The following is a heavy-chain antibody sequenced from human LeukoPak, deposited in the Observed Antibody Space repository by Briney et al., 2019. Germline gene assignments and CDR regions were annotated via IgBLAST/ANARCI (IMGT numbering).Heavy chain of an antibody. CDR3: AGAYYHGSGTHHQYYFDY. D-gene: IGHD3-10*01. Sequence: SGPTLVNPTQTLTLTCTFSGFSLSTSGVGVGWIRQPPGKALEWLALIYWNDDKRYSPSLKSRLTITKDTSKNQVVLAMTNMDPVDTAAYYCAGAYYHGSGTHHQYYFDYWGQGTLVTVSS. CDR1: GFSLSTSGVG. J-gene: IGHJ4*02. CDR2: IYWNDDK. V-gene: IGHV2-5*01.